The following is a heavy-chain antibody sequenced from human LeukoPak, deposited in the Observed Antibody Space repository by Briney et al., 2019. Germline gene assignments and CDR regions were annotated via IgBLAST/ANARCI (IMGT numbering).Heavy chain of an antibody. CDR1: GFTFSGYA. Sequence: PGGSLRLSRAASGFTFSGYAMHWVRQAPGKGLEYVSAITNNGGSTYYADSVKGRFTISRDNSKNTLYLQMGSLRAEDMAVYHCARVGVARAFDLWGQGTMVTVSS. CDR2: ITNNGGST. V-gene: IGHV3-64*02. CDR3: ARVGVARAFDL. J-gene: IGHJ3*01.